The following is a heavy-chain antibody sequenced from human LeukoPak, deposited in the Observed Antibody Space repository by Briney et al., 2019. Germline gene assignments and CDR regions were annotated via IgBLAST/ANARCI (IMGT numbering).Heavy chain of an antibody. J-gene: IGHJ4*02. D-gene: IGHD3-9*01. CDR1: GYTFTSYG. V-gene: IGHV1-18*04. CDR3: ARDSLPAHTADWYVDY. Sequence: GASVTVACAASGYTFTSYGIAWVRQAPGQGLEWMGWIRAYTGHANYSHKFQDRVTLTTDTSTSTAYMELRSLTSDDTAVYYCARDSLPAHTADWYVDYWGQGSLVTVSS. CDR2: IRAYTGHA.